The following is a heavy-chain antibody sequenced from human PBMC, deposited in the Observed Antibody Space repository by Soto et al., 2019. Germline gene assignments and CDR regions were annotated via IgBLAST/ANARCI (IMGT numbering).Heavy chain of an antibody. CDR2: ISYDGINK. CDR3: AKAARGYTSGGYDYYFYY. V-gene: IGHV3-30-3*01. D-gene: IGHD6-19*01. Sequence: QVQLVESGGGVVQPGMSLRLSCAASGFTFSTYTMHWLRHAPGNGLEWVADISYDGINKYYADSVKGRFTISRDNSKNTLSLQMNSLSADDTAVYYCAKAARGYTSGGYDYYFYYWGQGTLVAVSS. CDR1: GFTFSTYT. J-gene: IGHJ4*02.